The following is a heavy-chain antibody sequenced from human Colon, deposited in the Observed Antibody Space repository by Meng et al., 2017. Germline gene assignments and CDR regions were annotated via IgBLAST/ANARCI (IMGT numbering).Heavy chain of an antibody. Sequence: QPQLQESGPGLVKPSEALSPTGSVAGGSIRTSGYYWGWIRQPPGKGLEWIGSIGHSGFTYYTPSLKSRVTVSIDTSRNQFSLWLTSVTAADTAVYYCVRSSGWVKTGFDPWGQGTLVTVSS. D-gene: IGHD6-19*01. V-gene: IGHV4-39*01. CDR2: IGHSGFT. J-gene: IGHJ5*02. CDR3: VRSSGWVKTGFDP. CDR1: GGSIRTSGYY.